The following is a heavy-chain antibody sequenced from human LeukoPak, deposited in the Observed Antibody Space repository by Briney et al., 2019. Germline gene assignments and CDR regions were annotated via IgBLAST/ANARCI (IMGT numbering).Heavy chain of an antibody. V-gene: IGHV1-2*02. Sequence: ASVKVSCKASGYTFAAYYMYWVRQAPGQGLEWMGWIRPNSGVTNYTQKFQGGVTMTRERSINTAYMELSSLTSDDTAVYYCARGTIAAAALGDFDYWGQGTLVTVSS. CDR2: IRPNSGVT. J-gene: IGHJ4*02. CDR1: GYTFAAYY. CDR3: ARGTIAAAALGDFDY. D-gene: IGHD6-13*01.